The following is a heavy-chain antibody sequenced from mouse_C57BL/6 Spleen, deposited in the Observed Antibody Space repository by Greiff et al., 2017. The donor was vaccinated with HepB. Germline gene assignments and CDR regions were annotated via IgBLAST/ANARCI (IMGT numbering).Heavy chain of an antibody. CDR1: GYAFTNYL. D-gene: IGHD2-10*01. J-gene: IGHJ1*03. V-gene: IGHV1-54*01. CDR3: ARPPYYGNYEEYFDV. Sequence: QVQLQQSGAELVRPGTSVKVSCKASGYAFTNYLIEWVKQRPGQGLEWIGVINPGSGGTNYNEKFKGKATLTADKSSSTAYMQLSSLTSEDSAVYFCARPPYYGNYEEYFDVWGTGTTVTVSS. CDR2: INPGSGGT.